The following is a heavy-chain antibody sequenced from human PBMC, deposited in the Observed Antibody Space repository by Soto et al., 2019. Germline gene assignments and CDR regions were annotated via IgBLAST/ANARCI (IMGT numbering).Heavy chain of an antibody. CDR3: AHRRRAVAATYNWFDP. Sequence: QITLKESGPTLVKPTQTLTLTCTFSGFSLSTSGVGVGWIRQPPGKALEWLALIYWDDDKRYSPSLKSRLTITKNTSKNQLVLTMTNMDPVDTATYYCAHRRRAVAATYNWFDPWGQGTLVTVSS. D-gene: IGHD6-19*01. CDR1: GFSLSTSGVG. V-gene: IGHV2-5*02. J-gene: IGHJ5*02. CDR2: IYWDDDK.